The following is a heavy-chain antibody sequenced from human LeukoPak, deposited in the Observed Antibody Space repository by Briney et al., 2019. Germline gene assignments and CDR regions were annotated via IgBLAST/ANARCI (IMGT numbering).Heavy chain of an antibody. J-gene: IGHJ4*02. CDR1: GFALSTTGVG. V-gene: IGHV2-5*02. Sequence: EAGPTLVKPTQTLTLACTFSGFALSTTGVGLGWIRQPPGKALDWLAPVYWDGYRRQRNRVTITSDSCKDQVLLTMTNMDPADTATYCCALSLRQRWLVSFDRWGQGMLVTDCS. D-gene: IGHD6-19*01. CDR2: VYWDGYR. CDR3: ALSLRQRWLVSFDR.